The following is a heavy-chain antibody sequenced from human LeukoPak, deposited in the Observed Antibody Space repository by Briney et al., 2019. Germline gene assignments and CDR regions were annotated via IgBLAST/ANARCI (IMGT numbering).Heavy chain of an antibody. Sequence: PGGSLRLSCAASGFIFSNYWMTWVRQAPGKGLEWVANIKQGGSEKYYVDSVKGRFTISRDNAKNSLYLQTNSLRAEDTAVYYCAGVRGDYYFDFWGQGTLVTVSS. V-gene: IGHV3-7*04. CDR3: AGVRGDYYFDF. CDR2: IKQGGSEK. D-gene: IGHD2-21*02. J-gene: IGHJ4*02. CDR1: GFIFSNYW.